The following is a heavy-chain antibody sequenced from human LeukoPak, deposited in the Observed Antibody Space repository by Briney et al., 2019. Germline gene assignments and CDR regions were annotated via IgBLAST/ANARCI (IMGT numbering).Heavy chain of an antibody. V-gene: IGHV1-8*01. CDR1: GYTFTSYD. Sequence: ASVKVSCKASGYTFTSYDINWVRQATGQGLEWMGWMNPNSGNTGYAQKFKGRVTMTRNTSISTAYMELSRLRSEDTAVYYCARDYSSGWYNWFDPWGQGTLVTVSS. J-gene: IGHJ5*02. D-gene: IGHD6-19*01. CDR3: ARDYSSGWYNWFDP. CDR2: MNPNSGNT.